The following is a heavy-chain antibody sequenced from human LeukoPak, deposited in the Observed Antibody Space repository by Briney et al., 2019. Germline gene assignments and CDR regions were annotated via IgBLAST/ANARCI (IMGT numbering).Heavy chain of an antibody. D-gene: IGHD3-3*01. V-gene: IGHV4-59*12. J-gene: IGHJ6*03. Sequence: PSETLSLTCTVSGGSISSYYWSWIRQPPGKGLEWIGYIYYSGSTNYNPSLKSRVTISVDTSKNQFSLKLSSVTAADTAVYYCARGRFLEWSYYYYMDVWGKGTTVTVSS. CDR2: IYYSGST. CDR1: GGSISSYY. CDR3: ARGRFLEWSYYYYMDV.